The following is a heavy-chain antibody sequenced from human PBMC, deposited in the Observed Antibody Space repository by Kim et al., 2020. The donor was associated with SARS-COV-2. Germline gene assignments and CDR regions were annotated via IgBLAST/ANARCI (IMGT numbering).Heavy chain of an antibody. CDR3: VRGRHLGYCSGGSCYLDY. V-gene: IGHV3-11*04. Sequence: GGSLRLSCAASGFILSDYYMSWIRQAPGKGLEWVSYISSGGGTTIYYADSVKGRFTISWDNAKNSLYLQMNSLSAEDTAVYYCVRGRHLGYCSGGSCYLDYWGQGALVTVSS. J-gene: IGHJ4*02. CDR2: ISSGGGTTI. CDR1: GFILSDYY. D-gene: IGHD2-15*01.